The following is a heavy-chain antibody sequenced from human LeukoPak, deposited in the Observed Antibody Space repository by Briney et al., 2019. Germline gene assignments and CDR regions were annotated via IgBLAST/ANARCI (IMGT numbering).Heavy chain of an antibody. CDR2: INPNSGGT. V-gene: IGHV1-2*02. J-gene: IGHJ4*02. D-gene: IGHD1-1*01. Sequence: ASVKVSCQASVYTFTGYYMHWVRQAPGQGVEWMRWINPNSGGTNYAQKLQGRVTMTTDTSKSTAYMGLRSLRSDDTAVYYCARDHNWNDGWFDYWGQGTLVTVSS. CDR3: ARDHNWNDGWFDY. CDR1: VYTFTGYY.